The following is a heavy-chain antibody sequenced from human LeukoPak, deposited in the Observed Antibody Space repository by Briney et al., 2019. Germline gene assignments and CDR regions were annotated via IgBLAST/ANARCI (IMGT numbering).Heavy chain of an antibody. V-gene: IGHV3-23*01. CDR3: AKDPLPRVAPVHKKNSYYYMDV. D-gene: IGHD1-7*01. CDR1: GFTFSSYG. Sequence: GGSLRLSCAASGFTFSSYGMSWVRQAPGKGLEWVSGISGSGGRTYYADSVKGRFTISRDNSKNTLYVQMNSLRAEDTAVYYCAKDPLPRVAPVHKKNSYYYMDVWGKGTTVTISS. CDR2: ISGSGGRT. J-gene: IGHJ6*03.